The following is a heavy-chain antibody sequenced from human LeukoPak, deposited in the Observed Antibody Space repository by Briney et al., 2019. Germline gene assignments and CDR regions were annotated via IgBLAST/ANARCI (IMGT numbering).Heavy chain of an antibody. V-gene: IGHV4-39*07. CDR1: GGSISSSSYY. CDR2: IYYSGST. D-gene: IGHD3-3*01. Sequence: SETLSLTCTVSGGSISSSSYYWGWIRQPPGKGLEWIGSIYYSGSTYYNPSLKSRVTISVDTSKNQFSLKLSSVTAADTAVYYCATGTIFGVVNWFDPWGQGTLVTVSS. CDR3: ATGTIFGVVNWFDP. J-gene: IGHJ5*02.